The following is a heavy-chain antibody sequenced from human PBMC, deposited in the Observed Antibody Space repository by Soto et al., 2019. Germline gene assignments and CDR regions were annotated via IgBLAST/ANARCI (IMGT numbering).Heavy chain of an antibody. J-gene: IGHJ6*02. CDR1: GGTFSRYS. D-gene: IGHD2-2*01. V-gene: IGHV1-69*08. Sequence: QVQLVQSGAEVKKPGSSVKVSCKASGGTFSRYSITWVRQAPGHGLEWIGRIIPIFGIASYAQKFQGRVTITADESTSTAYMELSSQRSDDPAVYYCAREDRDRETGLVPAAIDGMDVWGQGTTVTVSS. CDR2: IIPIFGIA. CDR3: AREDRDRETGLVPAAIDGMDV.